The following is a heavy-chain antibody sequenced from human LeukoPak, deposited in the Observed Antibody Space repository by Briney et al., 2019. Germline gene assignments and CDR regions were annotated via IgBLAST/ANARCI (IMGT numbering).Heavy chain of an antibody. V-gene: IGHV3-23*01. Sequence: GGSLRLSCAASGFTFSSYAMSWVRPAPGKGLEGVSAISGSGGSTYYADSVKGRFPISRDKSKNPLYLQMNSLRAEDTAVYYCAKEGYSSGWYDYYDAFDIWGQGTMVTVSS. CDR2: ISGSGGST. CDR1: GFTFSSYA. CDR3: AKEGYSSGWYDYYDAFDI. J-gene: IGHJ3*02. D-gene: IGHD6-19*01.